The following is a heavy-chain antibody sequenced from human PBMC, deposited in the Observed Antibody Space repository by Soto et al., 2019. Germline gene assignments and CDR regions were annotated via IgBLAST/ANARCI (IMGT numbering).Heavy chain of an antibody. CDR2: MNPNSGNT. V-gene: IGHV1-8*01. CDR3: ARGGRIMITFGGVIAMNPFDY. Sequence: QVQLVLSGAEVKKPGASVKVSCKASGYTFTSYDINWVRQATGQGLEWMGWMNPNSGNTGYAQKFQGRVTMTRNTSISTAYMELSSLRSEDTAVYYCARGGRIMITFGGVIAMNPFDYWGQGTLVTVSS. CDR1: GYTFTSYD. J-gene: IGHJ4*02. D-gene: IGHD3-16*02.